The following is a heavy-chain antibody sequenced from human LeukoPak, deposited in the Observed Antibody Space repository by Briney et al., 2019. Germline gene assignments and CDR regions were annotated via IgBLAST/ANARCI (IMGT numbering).Heavy chain of an antibody. D-gene: IGHD1-26*01. Sequence: PSETLSLTCTVSGYSISSGYYWGWIRQPPGKGLEWIGSIYHSGSTYYNPSLKSRVTISVDTSKNQFSLKLSSVTAADTAVYYCARVRRVVGEGGAFDIWGQGTMVTVSS. V-gene: IGHV4-38-2*02. CDR3: ARVRRVVGEGGAFDI. J-gene: IGHJ3*02. CDR2: IYHSGST. CDR1: GYSISSGYY.